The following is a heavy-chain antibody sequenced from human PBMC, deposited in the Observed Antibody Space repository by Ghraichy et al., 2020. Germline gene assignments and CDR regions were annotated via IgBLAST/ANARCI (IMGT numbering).Heavy chain of an antibody. CDR1: STRLNSSH. J-gene: IGHJ3*02. CDR2: INPSGGST. CDR3: ARAGIAVAGPAFDI. D-gene: IGHD6-19*01. Sequence: ASVKVSCKIESTRLNSSHIQLVRLPPAPGLEWMGIINPSGGSTSYAQKFQGRVTMTRDTSTSTVYMELSSLRSEDTAVYYCARAGIAVAGPAFDIWGQGTMVTVSS. V-gene: IGHV1-46*02.